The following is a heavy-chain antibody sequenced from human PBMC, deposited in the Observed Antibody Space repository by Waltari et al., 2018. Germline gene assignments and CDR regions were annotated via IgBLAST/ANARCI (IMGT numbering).Heavy chain of an antibody. Sequence: QVQLVQSGAEVKKPGSSVKVSCKASGGTFSSYAISWVRQAPGQGLEWMGRINPSLGIANDAQKVQGRVTNTADKSTSTAYMGLSSLRSEDTAVYYCARDLLNCGGDCYNFDYWGQGTLVTVSS. CDR2: INPSLGIA. V-gene: IGHV1-69*09. CDR1: GGTFSSYA. J-gene: IGHJ4*02. CDR3: ARDLLNCGGDCYNFDY. D-gene: IGHD2-21*01.